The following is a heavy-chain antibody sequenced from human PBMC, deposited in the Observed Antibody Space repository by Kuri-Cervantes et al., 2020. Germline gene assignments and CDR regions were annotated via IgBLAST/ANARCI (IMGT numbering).Heavy chain of an antibody. CDR2: ISSNGGST. CDR1: GFTFSSYG. Sequence: GGSLRLSCAASGFTFSSYGMHWVRQAPGKGLEYVSAISSNGGSTYYADSVKGRFTISRDNSKNTLYLQMGSLRAEDMAVYYCARGNTYLFDYWGQGTLVTVSS. CDR3: ARGNTYLFDY. J-gene: IGHJ4*02. V-gene: IGHV3-64*02. D-gene: IGHD2-2*02.